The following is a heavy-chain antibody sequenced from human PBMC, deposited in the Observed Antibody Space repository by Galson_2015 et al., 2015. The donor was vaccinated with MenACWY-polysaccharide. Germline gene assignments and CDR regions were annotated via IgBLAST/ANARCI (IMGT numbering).Heavy chain of an antibody. Sequence: SVKVSCKASGYTFAGYYIYWVRQAPGQGLEWMGWINPNSGGTNYAQKFQGRVTITRDTSINTAYMELSRLRSDDTAVYYCARPLGDGGDYWGRGTLVTVSS. CDR2: INPNSGGT. CDR3: ARPLGDGGDY. J-gene: IGHJ4*02. CDR1: GYTFAGYY. V-gene: IGHV1-2*02. D-gene: IGHD7-27*01.